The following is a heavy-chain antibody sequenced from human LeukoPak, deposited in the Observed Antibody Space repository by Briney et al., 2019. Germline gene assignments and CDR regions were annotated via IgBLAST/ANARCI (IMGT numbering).Heavy chain of an antibody. CDR2: IKQDGSEK. Sequence: PGGSLRLSCGASGFSLSNYWMSWVRQAPGKGLEWVATIKQDGSEKHYVDSVKGRFTVSRDNAKNSLYLQMNSLRAEDTAMYYCARNRGYYRCDYWSQGTLVTVSS. CDR1: GFSLSNYW. J-gene: IGHJ4*02. V-gene: IGHV3-7*01. CDR3: ARNRGYYRCDY. D-gene: IGHD1-26*01.